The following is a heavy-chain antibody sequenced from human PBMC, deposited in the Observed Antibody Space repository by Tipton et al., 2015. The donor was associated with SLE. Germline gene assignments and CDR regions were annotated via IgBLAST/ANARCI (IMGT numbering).Heavy chain of an antibody. V-gene: IGHV3-7*01. CDR2: IKQDGSEK. D-gene: IGHD6-13*01. CDR3: ATSRSLDY. CDR1: GFTVTSQH. Sequence: GSLRLSCAASGFTVTSQHMTWVRQAPGKGLEWVAKIKQDGSEKYSVDSVKGRFTISRDNAKNSLYLQMSSLRVEDTAVYYCATSRSLDYWGRGTLVTVSS. J-gene: IGHJ4*02.